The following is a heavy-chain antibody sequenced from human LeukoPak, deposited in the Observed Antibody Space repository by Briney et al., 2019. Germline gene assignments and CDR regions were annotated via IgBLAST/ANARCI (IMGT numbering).Heavy chain of an antibody. CDR2: ISSSGGNI. CDR1: GFTFSDYY. V-gene: IGHV3-11*01. Sequence: PGGSLRLSCAASGFTFSDYYMSWIRQAPGKGLEWVLYISSSGGNIYYADSVKGRFTISRDNAKNSLSLEMNSLRVEDTGVYYCARGTTGTTVAYGYSLDSWGQGTLVTVFS. D-gene: IGHD1-7*01. J-gene: IGHJ4*02. CDR3: ARGTTGTTVAYGYSLDS.